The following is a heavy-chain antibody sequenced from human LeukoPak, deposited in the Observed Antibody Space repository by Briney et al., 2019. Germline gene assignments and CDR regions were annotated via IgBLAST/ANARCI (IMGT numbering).Heavy chain of an antibody. V-gene: IGHV4-4*02. CDR3: ARVRAPPLTMMATILGGAFDI. CDR2: IYHSGST. J-gene: IGHJ3*02. CDR1: GGSISSSNW. D-gene: IGHD5-24*01. Sequence: PSETLSLTCAVSGGSISSSNWWSWVRQPPGKGLEWIGEIYHSGSTNYNPSLKSRVTISVDKSKNQFSLKLSSVTAADTAVYYCARVRAPPLTMMATILGGAFDIWGQGTMVTVSS.